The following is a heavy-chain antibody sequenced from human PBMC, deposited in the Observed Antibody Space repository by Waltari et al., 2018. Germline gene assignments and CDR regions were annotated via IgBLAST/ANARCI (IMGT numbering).Heavy chain of an antibody. CDR2: INHSGST. CDR3: ARRVSYYYYMDV. D-gene: IGHD6-13*01. CDR1: GGSFSGYY. Sequence: QVQLQQWGAGLLKPSETLSLTCAVYGGSFSGYYCSWIRQPHGKGREWIGEINHSGSTNYNPSLKSRVTISVDTSKNQFSLKLSSVTAADTAVYYCARRVSYYYYMDVGGKGTTVTVSS. V-gene: IGHV4-34*01. J-gene: IGHJ6*03.